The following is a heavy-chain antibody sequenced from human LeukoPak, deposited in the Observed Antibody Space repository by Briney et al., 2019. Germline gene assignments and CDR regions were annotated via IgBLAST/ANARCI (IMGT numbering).Heavy chain of an antibody. CDR2: INPNSGGT. Sequence: ASVKVSCKASGYTFTGYYMHWVRQAPGQGLEWMGWINPNSGGTNYAQKFQGRVTMTRDTSISTAYMELSRLRSDDTAVYYCARELANDILTGYYLGGVDYWGQGTLVTVSS. CDR1: GYTFTGYY. CDR3: ARELANDILTGYYLGGVDY. J-gene: IGHJ4*02. V-gene: IGHV1-2*02. D-gene: IGHD3-9*01.